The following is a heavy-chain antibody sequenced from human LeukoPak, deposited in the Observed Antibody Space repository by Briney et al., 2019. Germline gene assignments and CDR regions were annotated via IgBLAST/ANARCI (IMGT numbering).Heavy chain of an antibody. D-gene: IGHD1-14*01. Sequence: GGSLRLSCAASGFTFDDYAMHWVRQAPGKGLEWVSGISWNSGSIGYADSVKGRFTISRDNAKNSLYLQMNSLRAEDTAVYYCAKEVFTGSGGAFDIWGQGTMVTVSS. CDR2: ISWNSGSI. V-gene: IGHV3-9*01. CDR1: GFTFDDYA. J-gene: IGHJ3*02. CDR3: AKEVFTGSGGAFDI.